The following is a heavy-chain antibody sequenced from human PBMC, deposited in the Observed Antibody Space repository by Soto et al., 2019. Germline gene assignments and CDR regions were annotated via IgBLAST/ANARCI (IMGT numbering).Heavy chain of an antibody. J-gene: IGHJ3*02. Sequence: PGGSLRLSCAASGFTFSSYAMSWVRQAPGKGLEWVSAISGSGGSTYYADSVKGRFTMSRDNSKNTLYLQMNSLRAEDTAVYYCAKGRFLLRGAFDIWGQGTMVTVSS. CDR3: AKGRFLLRGAFDI. D-gene: IGHD3-22*01. CDR2: ISGSGGST. CDR1: GFTFSSYA. V-gene: IGHV3-23*01.